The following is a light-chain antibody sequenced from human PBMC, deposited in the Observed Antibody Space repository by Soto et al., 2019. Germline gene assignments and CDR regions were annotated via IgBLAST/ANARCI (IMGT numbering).Light chain of an antibody. CDR3: AAWDDSLNCWV. J-gene: IGLJ3*02. Sequence: VLTQPPSASGTPGQRVTISCSGSSSNIGSNTVNWYQQLPGTAPKLLIYSNNQRPSGVPDRFSGSKSGTSASLAISGLQSEDEADYYCAAWDDSLNCWVFGGGTKLTVL. CDR1: SSNIGSNT. CDR2: SNN. V-gene: IGLV1-44*01.